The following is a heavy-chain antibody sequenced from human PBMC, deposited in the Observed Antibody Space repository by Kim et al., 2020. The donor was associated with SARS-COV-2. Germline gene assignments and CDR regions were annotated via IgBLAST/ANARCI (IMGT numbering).Heavy chain of an antibody. V-gene: IGHV1-3*01. Sequence: QKFQGRVTITRDTSASTAYMELSSLRSEDTAVYYCARSRGYSFEYYGMDVWGQGTTVTVSS. D-gene: IGHD5-18*01. J-gene: IGHJ6*02. CDR3: ARSRGYSFEYYGMDV.